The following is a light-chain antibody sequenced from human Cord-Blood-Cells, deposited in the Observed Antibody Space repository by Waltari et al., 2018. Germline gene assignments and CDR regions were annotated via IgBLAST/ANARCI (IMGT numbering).Light chain of an antibody. CDR2: YDD. Sequence: QSVLTQPPSVSEAPRQRVTISCSGSSSNIGNNAVNWYQQLPGKAPKLLIYYDDRRPCGVADRFSGSKAGTSASLAISGLQSEDEADYYCAAWDDSLNGVVFGGGTKLTVL. V-gene: IGLV1-36*01. CDR1: SSNIGNNA. J-gene: IGLJ2*01. CDR3: AAWDDSLNGVV.